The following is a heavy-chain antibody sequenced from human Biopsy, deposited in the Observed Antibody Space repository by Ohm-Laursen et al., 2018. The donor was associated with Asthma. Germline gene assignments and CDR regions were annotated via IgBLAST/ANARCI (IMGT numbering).Heavy chain of an antibody. J-gene: IGHJ1*01. Sequence: GSLRLSCAASGFTFGDYCMSWVRQVPGQGLEWVANIKHDGSEKNHVDSLKGRFTISGDNAKNSLYLQMNGLRAEDTAVYYCARTFHFWSPYHAEHYQLWGQGTLVTVSS. CDR1: GFTFGDYC. CDR3: ARTFHFWSPYHAEHYQL. D-gene: IGHD3-3*02. V-gene: IGHV3-7*01. CDR2: IKHDGSEK.